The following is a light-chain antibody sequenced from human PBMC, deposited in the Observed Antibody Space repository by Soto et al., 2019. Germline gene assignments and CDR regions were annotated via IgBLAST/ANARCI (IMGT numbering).Light chain of an antibody. J-gene: IGKJ5*01. CDR1: QIVSSN. Sequence: EIVMTQSPVTLSLSPGEIATLSCSASQIVSSNYLAWYQQKPGQAPKLLIYGASTRATGIPARFSGSGSGTEFTLTISSLQSEDFAVYYCQQYNNWPPINFGQGTRLEIK. CDR2: GAS. CDR3: QQYNNWPPIN. V-gene: IGKV3-15*01.